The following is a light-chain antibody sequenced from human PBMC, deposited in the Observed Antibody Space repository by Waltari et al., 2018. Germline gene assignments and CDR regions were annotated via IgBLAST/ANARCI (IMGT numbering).Light chain of an antibody. Sequence: QSVLTQPPSASGTPGQRATISSSGSSAKIGSNPVNCSQKRTGTAPNLLMNNNSQRTSGVPDRFSGSKSCTSASLAISGLLSDDEAEYYCAAWDDSLSGYVFGTGTNVSVL. V-gene: IGLV1-44*01. CDR2: NNS. CDR1: SAKIGSNP. J-gene: IGLJ1*01. CDR3: AAWDDSLSGYV.